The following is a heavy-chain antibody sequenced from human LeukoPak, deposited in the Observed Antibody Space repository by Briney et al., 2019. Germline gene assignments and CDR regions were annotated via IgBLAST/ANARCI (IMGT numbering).Heavy chain of an antibody. J-gene: IGHJ4*02. V-gene: IGHV1-69*01. Sequence: SVKVSCKASGGTFSSYAISWVRQAPGQGLEWMGGIIPIFGTANYAQEFQGRVTITADESTSTAYMELSSLRSEDTAVYYCAREDGVDTASYFDYWGQGTLVTVSS. CDR1: GGTFSSYA. CDR3: AREDGVDTASYFDY. D-gene: IGHD5-18*01. CDR2: IIPIFGTA.